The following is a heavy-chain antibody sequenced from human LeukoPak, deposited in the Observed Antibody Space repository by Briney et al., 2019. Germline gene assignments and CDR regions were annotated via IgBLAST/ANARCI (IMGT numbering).Heavy chain of an antibody. D-gene: IGHD6-19*01. Sequence: ASVTVSCVASGYTVTGYYMHWVRQAPGQGLEWMGRINPNSGGTNYAQKFQGRVTMTRDTSISTAYMELSRLRSEDTAVYYCARVGYSSGWPYFDYWGQGTLVTVSS. V-gene: IGHV1-2*06. CDR2: INPNSGGT. CDR3: ARVGYSSGWPYFDY. CDR1: GYTVTGYY. J-gene: IGHJ4*02.